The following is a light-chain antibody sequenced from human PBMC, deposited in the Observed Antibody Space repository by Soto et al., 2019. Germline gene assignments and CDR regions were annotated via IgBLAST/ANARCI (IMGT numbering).Light chain of an antibody. CDR2: DAP. CDR3: KQSNRYPWT. Sequence: DIQMTQSPSTLSASVGDRVTITCRASQSISSWLAWYQQKPGKAPKLLIYDAPSLESGVPSRFSGSGSGTEFTLTISRLQPYFFATHSSKQSNRYPWTFCQRTKVDIK. V-gene: IGKV1-5*01. CDR1: QSISSW. J-gene: IGKJ1*01.